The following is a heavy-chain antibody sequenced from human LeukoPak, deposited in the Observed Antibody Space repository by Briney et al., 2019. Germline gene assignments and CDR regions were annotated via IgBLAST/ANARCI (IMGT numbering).Heavy chain of an antibody. V-gene: IGHV1-46*01. CDR3: ATYGSGVQASFDY. J-gene: IGHJ4*02. CDR1: GYSFTKYY. CDR2: INPREGGT. D-gene: IGHD3-10*01. Sequence: ASVKVSCKASGYSFTKYYMHWMRQAPGYGLEWMGVINPREGGTSFAQKFQGRVTMTRDTSTSTVYMGLSSLRSEDTAVYYCATYGSGVQASFDYWGQGSLVTVSS.